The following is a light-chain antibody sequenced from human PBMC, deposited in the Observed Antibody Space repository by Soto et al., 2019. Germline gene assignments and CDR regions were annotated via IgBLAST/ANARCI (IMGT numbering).Light chain of an antibody. J-gene: IGKJ5*01. CDR1: QSRGSNF. CDR3: QLYGISPH. V-gene: IGKV3-20*01. CDR2: ASS. Sequence: EILLTQAPGTLALSPGGRATLSCKTSQSRGSNFLAWYQHKPGQAPRLLIYASSNRATGIPDRFSGSASGTDFTLTINRLEPEDFAVYYCQLYGISPHFGQGTRLEIK.